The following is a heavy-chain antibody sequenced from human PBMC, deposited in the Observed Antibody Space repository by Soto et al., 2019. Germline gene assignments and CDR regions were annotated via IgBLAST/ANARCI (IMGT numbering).Heavy chain of an antibody. J-gene: IGHJ4*02. CDR3: TTDRRQLAQFDN. D-gene: IGHD6-6*01. Sequence: PGGSLRLSCTASGFAFSSYEMNWVRQAPGKGPEWVARIKSESDGGALDYAAPVKGRFGVSRDDSRNTLFLQMNSLRDDDTGVYYCTTDRRQLAQFDNWGQGTLVSVSS. CDR1: GFAFSSYE. CDR2: IKSESDGGAL. V-gene: IGHV3-15*01.